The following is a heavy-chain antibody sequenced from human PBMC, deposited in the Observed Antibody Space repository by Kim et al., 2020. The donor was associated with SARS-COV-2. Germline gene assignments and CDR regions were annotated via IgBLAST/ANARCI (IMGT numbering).Heavy chain of an antibody. D-gene: IGHD3-3*01. CDR3: ATGREWLMETDY. CDR1: GFTFSSYA. CDR2: IYRGGTST. J-gene: IGHJ4*02. V-gene: IGHV3-23*03. Sequence: GGSLRLSCAASGFTFSSYAMSWVRQAPGKGLEWISAIYRGGTSTYYADSVKGRFTISRDDSKNTLYLQMKSLRADDTAVYYCATGREWLMETDYWGQGTLVTVSS.